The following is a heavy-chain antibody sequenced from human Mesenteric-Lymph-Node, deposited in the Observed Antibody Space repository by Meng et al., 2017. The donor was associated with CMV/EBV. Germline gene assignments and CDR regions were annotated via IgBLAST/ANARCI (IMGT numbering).Heavy chain of an antibody. CDR1: GFTFSDYY. J-gene: IGHJ4*02. CDR2: ISSSGSTI. CDR3: ARNYYPDY. V-gene: IGHV3-11*04. Sequence: GESLKISCAASGFTFSDYYMSWIRQAPGKGLEWVSYISSSGSTIYYADSVKGRFTISRDNSKNTLYLQMNSLRGEDTALYYCARNYYPDYWGQGTLVTVSS. D-gene: IGHD1-7*01.